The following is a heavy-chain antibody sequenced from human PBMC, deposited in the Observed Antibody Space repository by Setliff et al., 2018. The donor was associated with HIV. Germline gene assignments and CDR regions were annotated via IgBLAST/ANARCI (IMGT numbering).Heavy chain of an antibody. J-gene: IGHJ6*02. CDR2: IYNSGNS. CDR3: ARVEAKVRGAMYGMDV. Sequence: SETLSLTCNVSGDSISNHYWNWIRQPPGKGLEWIATIYNSGNSVSNPSLKSRVTISVDTSKNQFSLTLNSVTAADTAVYYCARVEAKVRGAMYGMDVWGQGTTVTVSS. D-gene: IGHD3-10*01. V-gene: IGHV4-59*11. CDR1: GDSISNHY.